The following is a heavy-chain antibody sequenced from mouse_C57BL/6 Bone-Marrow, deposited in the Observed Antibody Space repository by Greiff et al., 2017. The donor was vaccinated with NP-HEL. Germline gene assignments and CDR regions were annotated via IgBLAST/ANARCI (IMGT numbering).Heavy chain of an antibody. D-gene: IGHD2-2*01. Sequence: VQLQQSGAELVRPGTSVKVSCKASGYAFTNYLIEWVKQRPGQGLEWIGVINPGSGGTNYNEKFKGKATLTADKSSSTAYMQLSSLTTEDSAVYFCARLGICGYDVGRYAMDYWGQGTSVTVSS. J-gene: IGHJ4*01. CDR2: INPGSGGT. V-gene: IGHV1-54*01. CDR1: GYAFTNYL. CDR3: ARLGICGYDVGRYAMDY.